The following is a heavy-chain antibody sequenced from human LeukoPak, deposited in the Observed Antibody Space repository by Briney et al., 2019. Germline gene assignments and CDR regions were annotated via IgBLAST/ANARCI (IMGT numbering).Heavy chain of an antibody. D-gene: IGHD5-24*01. Sequence: GASVKVSCKASGYTFTSYDINWVRQATGQGLEWMGLMNPNSGNTGYAQKFQGRVTMTRNTSISTAYMELSSLRSEDTAVYYCARGRRDGYNLAQLEDYWGQGTLVTVSS. CDR3: ARGRRDGYNLAQLEDY. CDR2: MNPNSGNT. J-gene: IGHJ4*02. CDR1: GYTFTSYD. V-gene: IGHV1-8*01.